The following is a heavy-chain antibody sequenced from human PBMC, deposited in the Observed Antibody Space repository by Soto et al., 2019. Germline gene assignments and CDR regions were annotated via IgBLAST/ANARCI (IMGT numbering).Heavy chain of an antibody. D-gene: IGHD3-10*01. V-gene: IGHV3-30*18. J-gene: IGHJ6*02. CDR1: GFTFSSYG. Sequence: PGGSLRLSCAASGFTFSSYGMHWVRQAPGKGLEWVAVISYDGSNKYYADSVKGRFTISRDNSKNTLDLQMNSLRAEDTAVYYCAKSITMVRGVIRYYYGMDVWGQGTTVTVSS. CDR3: AKSITMVRGVIRYYYGMDV. CDR2: ISYDGSNK.